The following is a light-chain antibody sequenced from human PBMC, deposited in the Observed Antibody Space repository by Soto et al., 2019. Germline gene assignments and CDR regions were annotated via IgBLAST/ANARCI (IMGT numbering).Light chain of an antibody. CDR3: SSYGGSNNYV. CDR1: SSDVGRYIY. J-gene: IGLJ1*01. V-gene: IGLV2-8*01. CDR2: EVS. Sequence: QSALTQPPSASGSPGQSVTISCTGTSSDVGRYIYVSWYQHHPGKAPKIIMYEVSKRPSGVPDRFPGSKSGNTASLTVSGLQAEDEADYYCSSYGGSNNYVFGTGTKVTVL.